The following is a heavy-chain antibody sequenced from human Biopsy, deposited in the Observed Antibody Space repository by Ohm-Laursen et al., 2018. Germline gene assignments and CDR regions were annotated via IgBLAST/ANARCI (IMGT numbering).Heavy chain of an antibody. Sequence: TLSLTCAVSGGSISNNNYYWGWIRQPPGKGLEWIGSIFYRGSTHYNPSLKSRVTISKDTSKNQFSLQLSSVTAADTAVYYCARTPRDSFWSGSYKRGLWFDPWGQGTLVTVSS. CDR1: GGSISNNNYY. J-gene: IGHJ5*02. D-gene: IGHD3-3*01. CDR3: ARTPRDSFWSGSYKRGLWFDP. V-gene: IGHV4-39*07. CDR2: IFYRGST.